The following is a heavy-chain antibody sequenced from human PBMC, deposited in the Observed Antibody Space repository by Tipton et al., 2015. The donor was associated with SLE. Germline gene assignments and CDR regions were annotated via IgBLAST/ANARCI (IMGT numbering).Heavy chain of an antibody. CDR3: ARDVVGATEGLDY. CDR2: ISYDGSNK. Sequence: SLRLSCAASGFTFNIYFMHWVRRAPGKGLEWVAVISYDGSNKYYADSVKGRFTISRDNSKNTLFLQMNSLRVEDTAVYYCARDVVGATEGLDYWGQGTLVTVSS. V-gene: IGHV3-30*04. D-gene: IGHD1-26*01. J-gene: IGHJ4*02. CDR1: GFTFNIYF.